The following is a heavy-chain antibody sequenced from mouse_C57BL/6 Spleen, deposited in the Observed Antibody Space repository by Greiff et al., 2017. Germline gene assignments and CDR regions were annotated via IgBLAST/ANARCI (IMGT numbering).Heavy chain of an antibody. CDR2: IDPETGGT. CDR1: GYTFTDYE. Sequence: VQLQQSGAELVRPGASVTMSCKASGYTFTDYEMHWVKQTPVHGLEWIGAIDPETGGTAYNQKFKGKAILTADKSSSTAYMELRSLTSEDSAVYYCTRNIYYDYEYYAMDYWGQGTSVTVSS. D-gene: IGHD2-4*01. V-gene: IGHV1-15*01. J-gene: IGHJ4*01. CDR3: TRNIYYDYEYYAMDY.